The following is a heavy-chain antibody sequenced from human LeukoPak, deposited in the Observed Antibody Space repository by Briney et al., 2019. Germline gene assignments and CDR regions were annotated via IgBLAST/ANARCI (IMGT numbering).Heavy chain of an antibody. CDR2: IYYSGRT. D-gene: IGHD5-12*01. Sequence: SETLSLTCTVSGGSISSFYWNWIRLPPGKGLELIGYIYYSGRTNYNPSLKSRVTISVDSSKNQFSLSLRSVTAADTAVYYCASGRGYSGYDTFDYWGQGTRVTVSS. V-gene: IGHV4-59*12. CDR3: ASGRGYSGYDTFDY. CDR1: GGSISSFY. J-gene: IGHJ4*02.